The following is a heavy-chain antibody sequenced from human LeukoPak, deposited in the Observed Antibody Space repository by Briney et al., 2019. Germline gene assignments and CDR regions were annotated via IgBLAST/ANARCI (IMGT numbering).Heavy chain of an antibody. Sequence: QSGGSLRLSCAASGFTFSSYAMHWVRQAPGKGLEYVSAISSNGGSTYYANSVKGRFTISRDNSKNTLYLQMGSLRSEDTAVYYCASSLNDYGLHWGQGTLVTVSS. J-gene: IGHJ1*01. CDR3: ASSLNDYGLH. CDR1: GFTFSSYA. V-gene: IGHV3-64*01. D-gene: IGHD4-17*01. CDR2: ISSNGGST.